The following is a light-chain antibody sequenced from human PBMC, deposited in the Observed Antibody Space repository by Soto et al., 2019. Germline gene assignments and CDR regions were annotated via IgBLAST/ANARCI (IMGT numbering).Light chain of an antibody. V-gene: IGLV2-14*03. J-gene: IGLJ2*01. CDR1: RSDVGGYNY. CDR2: DVT. Sequence: QSALTQPASVSGSPGQSITISCTGSRSDVGGYNYVSWYQHHPGKAPKLMLYDVTNRPSGVSDRFSGSKSGNTASLTSSGLQADDEADYYCSSHSSTNTPVVFGGGTKVTVL. CDR3: SSHSSTNTPVV.